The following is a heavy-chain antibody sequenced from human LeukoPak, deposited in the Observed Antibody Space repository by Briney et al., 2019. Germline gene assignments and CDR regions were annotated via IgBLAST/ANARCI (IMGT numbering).Heavy chain of an antibody. CDR1: GYTLTELS. CDR3: ATTPGAVADWFDP. J-gene: IGHJ5*02. Sequence: GASVKISCKVSGYTLTELSMHWVRQAPGKGLEWMGGFDPEDGETIYAQKFQGRVTMTEDTSTDTAYMELSSLRSEDTAVYYCATTPGAVADWFDPWGQGTLVTVSS. D-gene: IGHD6-19*01. V-gene: IGHV1-24*01. CDR2: FDPEDGET.